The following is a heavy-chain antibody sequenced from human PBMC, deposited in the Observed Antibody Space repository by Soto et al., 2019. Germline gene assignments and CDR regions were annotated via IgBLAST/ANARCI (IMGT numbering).Heavy chain of an antibody. V-gene: IGHV4-4*02. CDR3: ARAIAAAGGDNWFDP. CDR1: GGSISSSNW. CDR2: IYHSGST. J-gene: IGHJ5*02. D-gene: IGHD6-13*01. Sequence: SETLSLTCAVSGGSISSSNWWRWVRQPPGKGLEWIGEIYHSGSTNYNPSLKSRVTISVDKSKNQFSLKLSSVTAADTAVYYCARAIAAAGGDNWFDPWGQGTLVTVSS.